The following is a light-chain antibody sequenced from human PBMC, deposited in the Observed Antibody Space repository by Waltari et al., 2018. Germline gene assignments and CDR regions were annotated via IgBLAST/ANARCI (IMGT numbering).Light chain of an antibody. CDR3: QAWDSGSVI. V-gene: IGLV3-1*01. CDR2: QND. CDR1: KLGDKD. J-gene: IGLJ2*01. Sequence: SYDLTQSPSVSVSPGQTASITCSGDKLGDKDASWYQQMPGQAPILVIYQNDKRPSGIPERFSGSSSGNIATLTISGTQAMDEAGYYCQAWDSGSVIFGGGTKLTVL.